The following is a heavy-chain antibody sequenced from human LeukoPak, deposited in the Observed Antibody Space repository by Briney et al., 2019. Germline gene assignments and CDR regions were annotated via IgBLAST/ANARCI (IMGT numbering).Heavy chain of an antibody. D-gene: IGHD2-2*02. Sequence: GGSLRLSCAASGFTVSSNYMSWVRQAPGKGLEGVSVIYSGGSTYYADSVKGRFTISRDNSNNTLYLQMNSLRAEDTAVYYCARHKAHIVVVPAAIGDWGQGTLVTVSS. V-gene: IGHV3-66*02. CDR3: ARHKAHIVVVPAAIGD. CDR2: IYSGGST. J-gene: IGHJ4*02. CDR1: GFTVSSNY.